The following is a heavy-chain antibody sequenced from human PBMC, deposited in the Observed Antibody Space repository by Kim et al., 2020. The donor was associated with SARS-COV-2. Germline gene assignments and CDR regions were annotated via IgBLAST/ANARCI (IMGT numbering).Heavy chain of an antibody. D-gene: IGHD2-15*01. CDR1: GFTFSSYW. J-gene: IGHJ4*02. V-gene: IGHV3-74*01. CDR2: INSDGSST. CDR3: ARDLGWSEYCSGGSCFSRGACGY. Sequence: GGSLRLSCAASGFTFSSYWMHWVRQAPGKGLVWVSRINSDGSSTSYADSVKGRFTISRDNAKNTRYLQMNSLRAEDTAVYYCARDLGWSEYCSGGSCFSRGACGYWGQETLVSFSS.